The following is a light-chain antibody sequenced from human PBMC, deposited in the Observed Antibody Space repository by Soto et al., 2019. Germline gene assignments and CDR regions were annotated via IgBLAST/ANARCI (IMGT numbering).Light chain of an antibody. Sequence: EIVMTQSPATLSVSPGERVTLSCRARQSVSSNLAWYQQKPGQAPRLLIYGASTRATGIPARFSGSGSGTEFTLTISSLQSEDFAVYYCQQYNNWPLTFGGGTKAEIK. J-gene: IGKJ4*01. CDR1: QSVSSN. V-gene: IGKV3-15*01. CDR2: GAS. CDR3: QQYNNWPLT.